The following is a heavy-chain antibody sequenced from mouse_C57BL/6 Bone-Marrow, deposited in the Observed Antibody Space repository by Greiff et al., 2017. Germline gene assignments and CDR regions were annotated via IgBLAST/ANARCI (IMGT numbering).Heavy chain of an antibody. V-gene: IGHV1-26*01. Sequence: VQLQQSGPELVKPGASVKISCKASGYTFTDYYMNWVKQSHGKSLEWIGDINPNNGGTSYNQKFKGKATLTVDKSSSTAYMELRSLTSEDSAVYYCARAGTVDYYAMDNWGQRTSVTVSS. CDR3: ARAGTVDYYAMDN. J-gene: IGHJ4*01. CDR1: GYTFTDYY. D-gene: IGHD1-1*01. CDR2: INPNNGGT.